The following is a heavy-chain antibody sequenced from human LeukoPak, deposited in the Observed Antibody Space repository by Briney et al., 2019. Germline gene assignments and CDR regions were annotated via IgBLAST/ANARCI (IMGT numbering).Heavy chain of an antibody. D-gene: IGHD3-10*01. CDR3: ARDRSYYTFDY. CDR1: GYSISTDYH. J-gene: IGHJ4*02. Sequence: SETLSLTCAVSGYSISTDYHWGWIRQPPGKGLEWIGAMHHSGSTYYNPSPKSRVTISVDTSKNQVSLKLNSVTAADTAVYYCARDRSYYTFDYWGQGTLVVVSA. V-gene: IGHV4-38-2*02. CDR2: MHHSGST.